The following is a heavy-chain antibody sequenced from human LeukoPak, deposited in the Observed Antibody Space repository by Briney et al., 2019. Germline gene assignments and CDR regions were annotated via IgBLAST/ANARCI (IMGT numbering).Heavy chain of an antibody. J-gene: IGHJ4*02. CDR2: INHSGST. D-gene: IGHD3-22*01. V-gene: IGHV4-34*01. CDR1: GGSFSGYY. CDR3: ARGGPHSDYDSSGYLDY. Sequence: SETLSLTCAVYGGSFSGYYWSWIRQPPGKGLEWIGEINHSGSTNYNPSLKSRVTISVDTSKNQSSLKLSSVTAADTAVYYCARGGPHSDYDSSGYLDYWGQGTLVTVSS.